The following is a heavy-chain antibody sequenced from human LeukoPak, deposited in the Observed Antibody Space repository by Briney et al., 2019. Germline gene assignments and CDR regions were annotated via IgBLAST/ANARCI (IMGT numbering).Heavy chain of an antibody. CDR3: ARYYYYYGMDV. CDR1: GFTFSSYS. CDR2: ISSSSSYI. V-gene: IGHV3-21*04. J-gene: IGHJ6*02. Sequence: GGSLRLSCAASGFTFSSYSMNWVRQAPGKGLEWVSSISSSSSYIYYADSVKGRFTISRDSAEKSLYLQMNSLRAEDTAVYYCARYYYYYGMDVWGQGTTVTVSS.